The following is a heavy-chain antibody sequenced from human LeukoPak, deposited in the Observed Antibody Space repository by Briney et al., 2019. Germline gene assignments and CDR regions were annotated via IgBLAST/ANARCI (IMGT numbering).Heavy chain of an antibody. CDR1: GFIFSSYG. V-gene: IGHV3-30*02. CDR3: AKDRGSSSLFQH. CDR2: IRYDGSNN. D-gene: IGHD2-2*01. J-gene: IGHJ1*01. Sequence: GGSLRLSCAASGFIFSSYGMHWVRQARGKGLEWVAFIRYDGSNNYHADSVKGRFTISRDNSKNTLYLQMNSLRAEDTAVYYCAKDRGSSSLFQHWGQGTLVTVSS.